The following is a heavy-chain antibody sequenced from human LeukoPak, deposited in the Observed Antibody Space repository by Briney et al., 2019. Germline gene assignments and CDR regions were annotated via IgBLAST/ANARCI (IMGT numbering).Heavy chain of an antibody. Sequence: GGSLRLSCAASGFTFSSYAMHWVRQAPGKGLEWVAVISYDGSNKYYADSVKGRFTISRDNAKNSLYLQMNSLRAEDTAVYYCARDPFSGSGSSYFDYWGQGTLVTVSS. CDR2: ISYDGSNK. CDR1: GFTFSSYA. J-gene: IGHJ4*02. D-gene: IGHD3-10*01. V-gene: IGHV3-30*04. CDR3: ARDPFSGSGSSYFDY.